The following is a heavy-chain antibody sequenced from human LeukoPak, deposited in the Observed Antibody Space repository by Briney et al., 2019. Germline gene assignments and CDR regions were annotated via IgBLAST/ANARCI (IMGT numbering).Heavy chain of an antibody. D-gene: IGHD6-13*01. J-gene: IGHJ4*02. V-gene: IGHV4-39*07. CDR2: INRSGST. Sequence: SETLSLTCTVSGGSISSSSYYWGWIRQPPGKGLEWIGEINRSGSTNYNPSLKSRVTISVDTSKNQFSLKLSSVTAADTAVYYCARDPSIAAADWGQGTLVTVSS. CDR3: ARDPSIAAAD. CDR1: GGSISSSSYY.